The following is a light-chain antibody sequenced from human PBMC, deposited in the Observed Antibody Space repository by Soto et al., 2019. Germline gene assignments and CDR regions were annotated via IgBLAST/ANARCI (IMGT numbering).Light chain of an antibody. CDR1: QSSGSNF. V-gene: IGKV3-20*01. CDR2: ASS. Sequence: DIALRQSPGTLSLSPGERATLSGKTSQSSGSNFLAWYQHKPGQAPRLLIYASSNRATGIPDRFTGSASGTDFTLTINRLEPEDFAVYYCQLYGISPHFGQGTRLEIK. J-gene: IGKJ5*01. CDR3: QLYGISPH.